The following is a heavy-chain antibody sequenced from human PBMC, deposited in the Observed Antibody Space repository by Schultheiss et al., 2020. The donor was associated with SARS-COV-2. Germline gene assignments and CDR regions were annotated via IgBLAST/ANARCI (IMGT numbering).Heavy chain of an antibody. D-gene: IGHD1-26*01. CDR1: GGSISSYY. Sequence: SETLSLTCTVSGGSISSYYWSWIRQPPGKGLEWIGYIFHTGSTNYTPSLKSRMTISIDTSKNQFSLKLSSVTAADTAVYYCARWVGTGSYYGFDYWGQGTLVTVSS. J-gene: IGHJ4*02. CDR2: IFHTGST. CDR3: ARWVGTGSYYGFDY. V-gene: IGHV4-59*01.